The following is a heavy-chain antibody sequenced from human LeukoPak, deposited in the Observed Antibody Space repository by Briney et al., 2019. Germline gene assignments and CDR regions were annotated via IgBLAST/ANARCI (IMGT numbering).Heavy chain of an antibody. Sequence: SETLSLTCTVSGGSIRSSYYYWGWIRQPPGKGLEWIGEINHSGSTNYNPSLKSRVTISVDTSKNQFSLKLSSVTAADTAVYYCARGRPYLKSGYDYWGQGTLVTVSS. V-gene: IGHV4-39*07. D-gene: IGHD3-10*01. CDR2: INHSGST. CDR3: ARGRPYLKSGYDY. CDR1: GGSIRSSYYY. J-gene: IGHJ4*02.